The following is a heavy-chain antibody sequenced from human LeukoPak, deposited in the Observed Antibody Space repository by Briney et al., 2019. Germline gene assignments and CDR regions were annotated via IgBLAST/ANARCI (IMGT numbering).Heavy chain of an antibody. Sequence: PSETLSLTCAVYGGSFSGYYWSWIRQPAGKGLEWIGRIYTSGSTNYSPSLKSRVTISVDTSKNQFSLKLSSVTAADTAVYYCARSVRGAMSGYYYYMDVWGKGTTVTISS. CDR2: IYTSGST. D-gene: IGHD3-10*01. J-gene: IGHJ6*03. V-gene: IGHV4-59*10. CDR1: GGSFSGYY. CDR3: ARSVRGAMSGYYYYMDV.